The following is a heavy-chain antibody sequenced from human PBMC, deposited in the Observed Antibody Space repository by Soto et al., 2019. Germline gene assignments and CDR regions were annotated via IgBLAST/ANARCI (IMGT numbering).Heavy chain of an antibody. CDR2: FDPEDGET. CDR3: ATDASSSHHAFDI. V-gene: IGHV1-24*01. D-gene: IGHD6-13*01. CDR1: GYTLTELS. J-gene: IGHJ3*02. Sequence: ASVKVSCKVSGYTLTELSMHWVRQAPGKGLEWMGGFDPEDGETTYAQKFQGRVTMTEDTSTDTAYMELSSLRSEDTAVYYCATDASSSHHAFDIWGQGTMVTVSS.